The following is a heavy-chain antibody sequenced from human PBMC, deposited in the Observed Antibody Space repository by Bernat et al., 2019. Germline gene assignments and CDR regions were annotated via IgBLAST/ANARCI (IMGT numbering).Heavy chain of an antibody. CDR2: INNSGGST. J-gene: IGHJ4*02. D-gene: IGHD6-19*01. CDR1: GFTFSGYD. V-gene: IGHV3-23*01. Sequence: EVQLLESGGGLVQPGGSLRLSCAASGFTFSGYDMSWVRQAPGKGLEWVSGINNSGGSTYYADSVKGRFTISRDNSKNTLNLQMNSLRAEDTAVYYCAKDAPRTSGWYYFDYWGQGTLVTVSS. CDR3: AKDAPRTSGWYYFDY.